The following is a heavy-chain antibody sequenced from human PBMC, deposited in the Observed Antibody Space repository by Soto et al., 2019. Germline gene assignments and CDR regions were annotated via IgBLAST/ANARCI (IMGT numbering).Heavy chain of an antibody. CDR1: GFSLTPSGVG. J-gene: IGHJ6*02. D-gene: IGHD3-10*01. Sequence: QITLKESGPMLVEPTQTLTLTCTFSGFSLTPSGVGVSWIRQPPGKALEWVGLIYSNDHKEYSPSLKTRVTISKDTTKNQVVLTMTNTDPVDTATYFCAHLPRFYVGIDVWGQGTTVTVSS. CDR3: AHLPRFYVGIDV. CDR2: IYSNDHK. V-gene: IGHV2-5*01.